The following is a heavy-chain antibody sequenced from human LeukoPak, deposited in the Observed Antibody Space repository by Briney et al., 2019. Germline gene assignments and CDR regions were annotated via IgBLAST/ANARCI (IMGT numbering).Heavy chain of an antibody. V-gene: IGHV4-59*05. D-gene: IGHD1-26*01. CDR3: ARRGVGATLNYYYGMDV. J-gene: IGHJ6*02. CDR1: GGSISSDY. CDR2: IYYSGST. Sequence: PSETLSLTCTVSGGSISSDYWSWIRQPPGKGLEWIGSIYYSGSTYYNPSLKSRVTISVDTSKNQFSLKLSSVTAADTAVYYCARRGVGATLNYYYGMDVWGQGTTVTVSS.